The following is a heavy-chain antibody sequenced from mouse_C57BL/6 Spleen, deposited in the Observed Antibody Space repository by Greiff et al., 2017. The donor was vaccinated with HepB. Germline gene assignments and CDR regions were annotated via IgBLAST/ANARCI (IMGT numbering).Heavy chain of an antibody. CDR1: GYTFTSYW. Sequence: QVQLQQPGAELVKPGASVKLSCKASGYTFTSYWMHWVKQRPGQGLEWIGMIHPNSGSTNYDEKFKSKATLTVDNSSSTAYMQLSSLTSEDSAVYDCVRGGTVRPPRFDYWGQGTTLTVSS. CDR3: VRGGTVRPPRFDY. D-gene: IGHD1-1*01. J-gene: IGHJ2*01. CDR2: IHPNSGST. V-gene: IGHV1-64*01.